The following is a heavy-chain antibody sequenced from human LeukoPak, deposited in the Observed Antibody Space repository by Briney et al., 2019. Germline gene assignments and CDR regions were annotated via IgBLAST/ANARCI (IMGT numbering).Heavy chain of an antibody. CDR1: GGSFSGYY. CDR2: INHSGST. V-gene: IGHV4-34*01. Sequence: PSETLSLTCAVYGGSFSGYYWSWIRQPPGKGLEWIGEINHSGSTNYNPSLKSRVTISVDTSKNQFSLKLSSVTAADTAVYYCAITMIVVAFQTNAFDIWGQGTMVTVSS. D-gene: IGHD3-22*01. J-gene: IGHJ3*02. CDR3: AITMIVVAFQTNAFDI.